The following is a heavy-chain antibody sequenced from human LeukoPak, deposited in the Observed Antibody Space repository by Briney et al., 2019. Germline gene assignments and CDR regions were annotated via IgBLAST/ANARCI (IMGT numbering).Heavy chain of an antibody. CDR2: IKQDGSEK. D-gene: IGHD3-10*02. CDR1: GFMFCTYW. V-gene: IGHV3-7*01. J-gene: IGHJ6*04. Sequence: PGGSLRLSCAASGFMFCTYWMSWVRQAPGKGLEWVANIKQDGSEKYYVDSVKGRFTISRNNAKNSLYLQMNSLRAEDTAVYYCAELGITMIGGVWGKGTTVTISS. CDR3: AELGITMIGGV.